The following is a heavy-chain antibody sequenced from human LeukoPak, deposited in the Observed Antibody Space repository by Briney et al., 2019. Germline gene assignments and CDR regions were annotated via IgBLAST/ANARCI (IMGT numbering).Heavy chain of an antibody. D-gene: IGHD6-6*01. J-gene: IGHJ4*02. CDR1: GFALKSYS. CDR3: AKEVQLLPFDY. CDR2: ISSTSAYI. V-gene: IGHV3-21*01. Sequence: PGGSLRLSCGGSGFALKSYSLTWVRQAPGKGLEWVSSISSTSAYIHYADSVKGRFTISRDNSKNTVYLQMNSLRPEDTAVYYCAKEVQLLPFDYWGQGTLVTVSS.